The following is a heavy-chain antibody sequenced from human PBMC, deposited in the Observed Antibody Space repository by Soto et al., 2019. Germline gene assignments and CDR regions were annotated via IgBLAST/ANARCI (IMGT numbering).Heavy chain of an antibody. V-gene: IGHV4-59*01. Sequence: SETLSLTCTVSGGSISSYYWSWIRQPPGKGLEWIGYVYSSGSTNYNPSLKSRVTMSVDTSKNQFSLRLSSATAADTALYYWAKGGSNWYNWLDPWGQVSLVTVSS. CDR2: VYSSGST. CDR1: GGSISSYY. CDR3: AKGGSNWYNWLDP. J-gene: IGHJ5*01. D-gene: IGHD6-13*01.